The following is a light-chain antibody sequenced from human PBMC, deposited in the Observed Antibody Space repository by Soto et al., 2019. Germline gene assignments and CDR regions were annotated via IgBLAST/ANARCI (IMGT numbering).Light chain of an antibody. Sequence: QSVLTQPASVSGSPRQSITISCTGTSNDVGNYNYVSWYQQYPGKAPKLIIYEVTNRPSGVSHRFSGSKSGNTASLTISGLQTEDEADYYCSSYTSSTTLVFGGGTQLTVL. J-gene: IGLJ3*02. CDR1: SNDVGNYNY. V-gene: IGLV2-14*01. CDR3: SSYTSSTTLV. CDR2: EVT.